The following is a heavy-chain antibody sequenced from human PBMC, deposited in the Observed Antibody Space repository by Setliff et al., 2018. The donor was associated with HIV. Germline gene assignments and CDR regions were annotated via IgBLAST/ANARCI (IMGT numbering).Heavy chain of an antibody. D-gene: IGHD3-16*01. CDR2: INQDGSAK. V-gene: IGHV3-7*01. CDR1: GLTFSSYW. Sequence: GGSLRLSCAASGLTFSSYWISWVRQAPGKGLEWVANINQDGSAKYYVDSVKGRFTISRDNAKNSLYLQMNSLRVEDSAVYYCARSLWGFVRNAAFEIWGQGTMVTVSS. CDR3: ARSLWGFVRNAAFEI. J-gene: IGHJ3*02.